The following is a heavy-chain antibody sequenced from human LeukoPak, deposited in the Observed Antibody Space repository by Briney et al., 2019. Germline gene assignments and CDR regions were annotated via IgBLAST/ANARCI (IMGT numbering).Heavy chain of an antibody. J-gene: IGHJ4*02. CDR3: ARDRDSSGWYEGFDY. Sequence: DXGLEGGAGLSSPATNTYHSHSLQAPFPISRDNSNNPLYLQMNSLRADDPAVYYCARDRDSSGWYEGFDYWGQGTLVTVSS. D-gene: IGHD6-19*01. CDR2: LSSPATNT. V-gene: IGHV3-30-3*01.